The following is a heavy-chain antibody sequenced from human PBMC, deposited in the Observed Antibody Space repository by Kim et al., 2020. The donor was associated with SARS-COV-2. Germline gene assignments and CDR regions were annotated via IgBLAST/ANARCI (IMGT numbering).Heavy chain of an antibody. D-gene: IGHD3-10*01. CDR1: GYTFNTYS. Sequence: ASVKVSCKASGYTFNTYSLCWLRQAPGQGLEWMGWISGGNGNTNYAQNFQGRVTFTRDTSTTTAYMELSSLTFNDTAVYYCAREGEGCFNRWGPGSLVTV. CDR3: AREGEGCFNR. V-gene: IGHV1-3*01. CDR2: ISGGNGNT. J-gene: IGHJ5*02.